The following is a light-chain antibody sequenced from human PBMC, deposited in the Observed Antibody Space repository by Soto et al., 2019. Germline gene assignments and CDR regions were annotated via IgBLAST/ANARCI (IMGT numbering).Light chain of an antibody. CDR1: QTISSW. CDR2: KAS. Sequence: DIQMSKSVAARSGSVGDRVNINCRASQTISSWLAWYQQKPGKAPKLLIYKASSLESGVPSRFSGSGSGTEFTLTIGSMQPDEFAPHSGEQYNSYWPYGEATKV. CDR3: EQYNSYWP. V-gene: IGKV1-5*03. J-gene: IGKJ1*01.